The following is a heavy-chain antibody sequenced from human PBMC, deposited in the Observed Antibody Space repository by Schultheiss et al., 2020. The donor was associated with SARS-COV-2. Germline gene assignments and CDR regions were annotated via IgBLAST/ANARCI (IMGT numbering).Heavy chain of an antibody. Sequence: GGSLRLSCAASGFTFSNAWMSWVRQAPGKGLEWVSAISGSGGSTYYADSVKGRFTISRDNSKNTLYLQMNSLRAEDTAVYYCARHYYDSSGPSDAFDIWGQGTMVTVSS. V-gene: IGHV3-23*01. CDR3: ARHYYDSSGPSDAFDI. CDR1: GFTFSNAW. J-gene: IGHJ3*02. D-gene: IGHD3-22*01. CDR2: ISGSGGST.